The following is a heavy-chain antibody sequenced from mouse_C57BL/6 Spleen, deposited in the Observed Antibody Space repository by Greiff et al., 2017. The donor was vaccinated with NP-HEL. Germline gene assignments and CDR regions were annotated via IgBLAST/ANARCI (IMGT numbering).Heavy chain of an antibody. D-gene: IGHD2-4*01. CDR2: IYPRSGNT. Sequence: VQLQQSGAELARPGASVKLSCKASGYTFTSYGISWVKQRTGQGLEWIGEIYPRSGNTYYNEKFKGKATLTADKSSSTAYMELRSLTSEDSAVYFCARSEDYDGQGYAMDYWGQGTSVTVSS. CDR3: ARSEDYDGQGYAMDY. V-gene: IGHV1-81*01. J-gene: IGHJ4*01. CDR1: GYTFTSYG.